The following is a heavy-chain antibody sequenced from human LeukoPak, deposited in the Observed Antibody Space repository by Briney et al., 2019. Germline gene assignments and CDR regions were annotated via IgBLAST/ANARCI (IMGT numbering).Heavy chain of an antibody. V-gene: IGHV3-7*01. CDR3: VRSAFHAGSGNYYDY. CDR1: GLTFSSSW. J-gene: IGHJ4*02. CDR2: INPDGNKK. Sequence: GGSLRLSCAVSGLTFSSSWMDWVRQAPGKGLEWVASINPDGNKKYSADSVKGRFTISRDDAENTLYLQMNSLRVEDTAVYYCVRSAFHAGSGNYYDYWGQGTLVTVSS. D-gene: IGHD3-22*01.